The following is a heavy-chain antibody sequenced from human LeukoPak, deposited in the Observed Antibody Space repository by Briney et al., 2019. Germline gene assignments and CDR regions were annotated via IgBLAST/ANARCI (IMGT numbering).Heavy chain of an antibody. CDR3: ARPLHLGYCSSTSCYTVPFDY. Sequence: GESLKISCAASGFTFDDYGMSWVRQAPGKGLEWVSGINWNGGSTGYADSVKGRFTISRDNAKNSLYLQMNSLRAEDTALYYCARPLHLGYCSSTSCYTVPFDYWGQGTLVTVSS. CDR1: GFTFDDYG. J-gene: IGHJ4*02. V-gene: IGHV3-20*04. D-gene: IGHD2-2*02. CDR2: INWNGGST.